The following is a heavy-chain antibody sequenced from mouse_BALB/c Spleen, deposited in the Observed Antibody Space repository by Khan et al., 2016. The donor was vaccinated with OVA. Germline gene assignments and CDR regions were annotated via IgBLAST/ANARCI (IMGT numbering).Heavy chain of an antibody. Sequence: QVQLKESGPGLVEPSQSLSITCTVSGFSLSRYNIHWVRQPPGKGLEWLGMIWGGGGTDYNSTLKSRLSISKDNSKSQVFLKLNSLQTDDTAMYYCARDYYRYYGYYAMDYWGQGTSVTVSS. CDR1: GFSLSRYN. D-gene: IGHD2-14*01. CDR3: ARDYYRYYGYYAMDY. J-gene: IGHJ4*01. V-gene: IGHV2-6-4*01. CDR2: IWGGGGT.